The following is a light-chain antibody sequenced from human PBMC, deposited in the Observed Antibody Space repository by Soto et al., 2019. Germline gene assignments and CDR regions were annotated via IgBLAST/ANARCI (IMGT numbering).Light chain of an antibody. Sequence: DIHMTQSPSSLSASVGNRVTITCQASQDIATYLNWYQQKPGKAPNLLIYDASNLETGVPSRFSGGGSGTHFTLNISNLQPEDIATYYCQQYDNLPPTWTCGQGTKVDIK. CDR2: DAS. J-gene: IGKJ1*01. V-gene: IGKV1-33*01. CDR1: QDIATY. CDR3: QQYDNLPPTWT.